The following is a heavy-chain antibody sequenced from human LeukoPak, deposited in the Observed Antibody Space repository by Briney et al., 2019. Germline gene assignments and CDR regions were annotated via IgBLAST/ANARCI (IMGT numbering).Heavy chain of an antibody. J-gene: IGHJ4*02. V-gene: IGHV4-59*08. CDR1: GGSISGYS. Sequence: SETLSLTCTVSGGSISGYSWSWIRQPPGKGLQWIGYIHYSGTTNYNPSLRSRVTISLDTSKNQFSLKLSSVTAADTAVYYCARVYYYDSSGYLYYFDYWGQGTLVTVSS. CDR3: ARVYYYDSSGYLYYFDY. D-gene: IGHD3-22*01. CDR2: IHYSGTT.